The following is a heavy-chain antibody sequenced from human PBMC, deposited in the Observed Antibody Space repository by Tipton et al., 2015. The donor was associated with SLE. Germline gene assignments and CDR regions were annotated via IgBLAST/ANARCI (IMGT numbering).Heavy chain of an antibody. D-gene: IGHD3-22*01. CDR3: ARTSYDTSGYNWLDP. J-gene: IGHJ5*02. Sequence: VQLVQSGAEVKKPGESLKISCKGSGYSFTSYWIGWVRQMPGKGLEWMGRIDPSGYHTDYSPSFEGHVAISTAVSINTAYLQWSSLKASDSAIYYCARTSYDTSGYNWLDPWGQGTLVTVSS. V-gene: IGHV5-10-1*01. CDR2: IDPSGYHT. CDR1: GYSFTSYW.